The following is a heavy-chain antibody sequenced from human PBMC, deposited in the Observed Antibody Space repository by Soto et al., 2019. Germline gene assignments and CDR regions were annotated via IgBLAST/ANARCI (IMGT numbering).Heavy chain of an antibody. CDR1: GGSFSGYY. J-gene: IGHJ6*02. Sequence: PSETLSLTCAVYGGSFSGYYWSWIRRPPGKGLEWVGEINHSGSTNYNPSLKSRVTISVDTSKNQFSLKLSSVTAADTAVYYCASPGGSGYYRYYYGMDVWGQGTTVTVSS. CDR3: ASPGGSGYYRYYYGMDV. CDR2: INHSGST. D-gene: IGHD3-3*01. V-gene: IGHV4-34*01.